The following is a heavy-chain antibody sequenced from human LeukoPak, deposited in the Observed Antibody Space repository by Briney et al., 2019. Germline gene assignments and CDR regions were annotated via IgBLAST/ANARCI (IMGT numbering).Heavy chain of an antibody. Sequence: PGGSLRLSCSTFGFNFANYGVSWFRQAPGQGLEWVGFLRSTIHGGPAEYAASVEGRFSISRDGSKRIAYLQMNSLKTEDTAVYYCTRAGGYDFWIDYWGQGTLVTVSS. D-gene: IGHD3-3*01. CDR3: TRAGGYDFWIDY. J-gene: IGHJ4*02. CDR1: GFNFANYG. V-gene: IGHV3-49*01. CDR2: LRSTIHGGPA.